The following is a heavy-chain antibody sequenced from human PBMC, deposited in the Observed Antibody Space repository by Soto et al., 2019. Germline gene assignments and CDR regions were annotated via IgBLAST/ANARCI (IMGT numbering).Heavy chain of an antibody. J-gene: IGHJ3*02. Sequence: SETLSLTCAVYGGSFSGYYWSWIRQPPGKGLEWIGEINHSGSTNYNPSLKSRVTISVDTSKNQFSLKLSSVTAADTAVYYCASSIDEHCDYGAFEIWGKGTMVTVS. CDR3: ASSIDEHCDYGAFEI. CDR1: GGSFSGYY. CDR2: INHSGST. V-gene: IGHV4-34*01. D-gene: IGHD4-17*01.